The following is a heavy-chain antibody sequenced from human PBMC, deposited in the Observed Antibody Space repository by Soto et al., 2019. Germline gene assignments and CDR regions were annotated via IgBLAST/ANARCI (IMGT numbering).Heavy chain of an antibody. Sequence: ASVKVSCKASGYTFTSYYMHWVRQAPGQGLEWTGIINPSGGSTSYARKFQDRVTMTRDTSTSTVYMELSSLRSEDTAVYYCARDKEAARLFDYWGQGTLVTVSS. CDR2: INPSGGST. D-gene: IGHD6-6*01. CDR3: ARDKEAARLFDY. J-gene: IGHJ4*02. V-gene: IGHV1-46*01. CDR1: GYTFTSYY.